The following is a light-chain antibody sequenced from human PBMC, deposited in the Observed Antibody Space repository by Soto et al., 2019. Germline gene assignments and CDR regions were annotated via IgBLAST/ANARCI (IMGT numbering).Light chain of an antibody. V-gene: IGLV2-23*01. CDR3: CSYAGSSTPYVV. Sequence: QSALTQPASVSGSPGQSIAISCTGTSSDVGNYNLVSWYQQHPGKAPKLMIYEDTKRPSGVSNRFSGSKSGNTASLTISGLQAEDEADYYCCSYAGSSTPYVVFGGGTKLTVL. CDR2: EDT. J-gene: IGLJ2*01. CDR1: SSDVGNYNL.